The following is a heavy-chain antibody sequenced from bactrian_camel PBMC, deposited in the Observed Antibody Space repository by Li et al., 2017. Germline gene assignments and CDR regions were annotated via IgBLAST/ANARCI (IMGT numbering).Heavy chain of an antibody. J-gene: IGHJ4*01. D-gene: IGHD2*01. V-gene: IGHV3S10*01. Sequence: VQLVESGGGSALAGGSVRLSCAASGYTFNTYSWFRQAPGQEREGVAAIYSDARTRYADSVKGRFTISKDNANYTMYLQMNSLKPEDTAMYYCALDFRFAYCSSGDWTTRMQMYAYWGRGTQVTVS. CDR2: IYSDART. CDR3: ALDFRFAYCSSGDWTTRMQMYAY. CDR1: GYTFNTY.